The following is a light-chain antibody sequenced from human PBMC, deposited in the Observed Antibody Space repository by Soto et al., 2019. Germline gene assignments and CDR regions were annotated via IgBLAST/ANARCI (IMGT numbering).Light chain of an antibody. V-gene: IGKV1-33*01. CDR1: QDISNN. CDR2: DAS. J-gene: IGKJ2*01. CDR3: QQYDDLPRT. Sequence: DIQMTHSPSSLSASVGDRVTITCQASQDISNNLHWYQVKPGKAPKLLIYDASNLETGVPSRFSGSGSGTDFTFTINSLEPEDVATYYCQQYDDLPRTFGQGTKLQVK.